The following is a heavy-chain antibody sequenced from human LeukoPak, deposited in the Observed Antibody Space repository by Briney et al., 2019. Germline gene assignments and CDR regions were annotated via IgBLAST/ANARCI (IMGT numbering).Heavy chain of an antibody. Sequence: GASVKVSCKASGYTFTSCDINWVRQATGQGLEWMGWMNPNSGNTGYAQKFQGRVTMTRNTSISTAYMELSSLRSEDTAVYYCARGQTNYDFWSGYYTDYGMDVWGQGTTVTVSS. CDR2: MNPNSGNT. V-gene: IGHV1-8*01. CDR3: ARGQTNYDFWSGYYTDYGMDV. CDR1: GYTFTSCD. D-gene: IGHD3-3*01. J-gene: IGHJ6*02.